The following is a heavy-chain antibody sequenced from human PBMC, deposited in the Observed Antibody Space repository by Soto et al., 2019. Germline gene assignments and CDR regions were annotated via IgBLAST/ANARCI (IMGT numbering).Heavy chain of an antibody. Sequence: SETLSLTCTVSGDSIRSYYWTWIRQPPGKGLELIGYIYYSGSTRYNPSLKSRVTISVDMSKNQFSLKLSSVIAVDTAVYYCARAYGGFDNGLDVWGQGTAVTVSS. CDR3: ARAYGGFDNGLDV. CDR2: IYYSGST. CDR1: GDSIRSYY. V-gene: IGHV4-59*01. D-gene: IGHD5-12*01. J-gene: IGHJ6*02.